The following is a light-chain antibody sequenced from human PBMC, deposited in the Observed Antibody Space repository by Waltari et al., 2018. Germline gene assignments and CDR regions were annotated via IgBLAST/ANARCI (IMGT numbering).Light chain of an antibody. CDR2: GVS. V-gene: IGLV2-14*03. CDR1: GRAIAGADY. Sequence: QSALPQPASGTGSPGQPFPISCTATGRAIAGADYVSRYQQHPGKAPKPLIPGVSSRSSGVSNRFSGSKSGYAACLTISGLQAEDEAHYYCSSFTRPNTWVFGGGTKLTVL. CDR3: SSFTRPNTWV. J-gene: IGLJ3*02.